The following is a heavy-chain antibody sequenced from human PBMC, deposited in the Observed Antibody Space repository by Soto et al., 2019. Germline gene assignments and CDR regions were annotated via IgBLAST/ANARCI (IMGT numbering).Heavy chain of an antibody. CDR2: IYWDDDK. D-gene: IGHD6-13*01. J-gene: IGHJ4*02. CDR1: GFSLSTSGVG. CDR3: AHLSSWYVRIDY. Sequence: ITLKESGPSLVKTTQTLTLPCTFSGFSLSTSGVGVGWIRQPPGKALEWLALIYWDDDKRYSPSLKSRLTITKDTSKNQVVLTMTNMDPVDTATYYCAHLSSWYVRIDYWGQGTLVTVSS. V-gene: IGHV2-5*02.